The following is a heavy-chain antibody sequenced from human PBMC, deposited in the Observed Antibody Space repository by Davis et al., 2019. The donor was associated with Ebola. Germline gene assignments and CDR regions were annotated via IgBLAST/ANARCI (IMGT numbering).Heavy chain of an antibody. CDR3: ARALVVQGVINYAFDI. CDR1: GGTFSSYA. V-gene: IGHV1-8*02. J-gene: IGHJ3*02. D-gene: IGHD3-10*01. Sequence: ASVKVSCKASGGTFSSYAINWVRQATGQGLEWMGWMNPNSGNTGYAQKFQGRVTMTRNTSISTAYMELSSLRSEDTAVYYCARALVVQGVINYAFDIWGQGTMVTVSS. CDR2: MNPNSGNT.